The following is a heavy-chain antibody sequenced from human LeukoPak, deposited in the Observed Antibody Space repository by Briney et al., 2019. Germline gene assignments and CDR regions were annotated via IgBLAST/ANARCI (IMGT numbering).Heavy chain of an antibody. CDR2: ISSSGSTI. V-gene: IGHV3-48*03. CDR3: ARDYGGSSPFDY. D-gene: IGHD4-23*01. CDR1: GFTFSSYE. J-gene: IGHJ4*02. Sequence: GGSLRLSCAASGFTFSSYEMNWVRQAPGKGLEWVSYISSSGSTIYYADSVKGRFTISRDNAKNSLYLQMNSLRAEDTAVYYCARDYGGSSPFDYWGQGALVTVSS.